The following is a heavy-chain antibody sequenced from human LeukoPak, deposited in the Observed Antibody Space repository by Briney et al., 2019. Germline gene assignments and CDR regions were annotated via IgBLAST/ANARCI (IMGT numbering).Heavy chain of an antibody. CDR1: GYSFTSYW. CDR3: ARHKWFREGGTYYDILTGMYYFDY. J-gene: IGHJ4*02. V-gene: IGHV5-51*01. CDR2: IHPGGSDT. Sequence: RGESLKISCKGSGYSFTSYWIGWVRQMPGKGLEWMGIIHPGGSDTRYSPSFQGQVTISADKSVNTAYLQWSSLKASDTAMYYCARHKWFREGGTYYDILTGMYYFDYWGQGTLVTVSS. D-gene: IGHD3-9*01.